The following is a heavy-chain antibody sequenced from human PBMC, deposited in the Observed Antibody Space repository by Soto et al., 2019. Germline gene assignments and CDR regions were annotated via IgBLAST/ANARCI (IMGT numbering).Heavy chain of an antibody. CDR2: ISGSGGST. V-gene: IGHV3-23*01. D-gene: IGHD1-26*01. J-gene: IGHJ4*02. Sequence: EVQLLESGGGLVQPGGSLRLSCAASGFTFSSYAMRWVRQAPGKGLEWVSAISGSGGSTYYADSVKGRFTISRDNSKNTLYLQRNSVRAEYTAVYYCARRGSGSYYDCWGQGTRVTVSS. CDR3: ARRGSGSYYDC. CDR1: GFTFSSYA.